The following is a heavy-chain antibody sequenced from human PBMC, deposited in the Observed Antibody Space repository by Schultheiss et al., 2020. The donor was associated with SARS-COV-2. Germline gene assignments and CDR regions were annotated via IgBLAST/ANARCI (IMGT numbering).Heavy chain of an antibody. J-gene: IGHJ4*02. CDR2: ISYDGSNK. CDR1: GFTFSSYG. CDR3: ATLHIVVVPAATYFDY. Sequence: GESLKISCAASGFTFSSYGMHWVRQAPGKGLEWVAVISYDGSNKYYADSVKGRFTISRDNSKNTLYLQMNSLRAEDTAVYYCATLHIVVVPAATYFDYWGQGTLVTVSS. V-gene: IGHV3-30*03. D-gene: IGHD2-2*01.